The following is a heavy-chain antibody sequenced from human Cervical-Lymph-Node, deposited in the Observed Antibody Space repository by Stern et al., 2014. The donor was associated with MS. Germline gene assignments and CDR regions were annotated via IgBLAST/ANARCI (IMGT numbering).Heavy chain of an antibody. V-gene: IGHV1-45*02. CDR1: GYTFTYRY. J-gene: IGHJ3*02. D-gene: IGHD2-2*03. CDR2: ITPFNGDT. Sequence: VQLVESGAEVKKTGSSVNVSCEASGYTFTYRYLHWVRQAPGQALEWMGWITPFNGDTNYAQKFQDRVTITRDRSMSTVYLELSSLRSEDTAIYYCARWDPTVGSFDIWGQGTLVIVSS. CDR3: ARWDPTVGSFDI.